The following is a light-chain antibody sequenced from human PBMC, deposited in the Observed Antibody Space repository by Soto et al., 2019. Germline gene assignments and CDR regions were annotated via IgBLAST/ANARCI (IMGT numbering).Light chain of an antibody. V-gene: IGLV1-47*01. J-gene: IGLJ1*01. CDR2: RNN. CDR3: AAWDDSLSVLYV. CDR1: SSNIGSNY. Sequence: QSVLTQPPSASGTPGQRVTISCSGSSSNIGSNYVYWYQQLPGTAPKLLIYRNNQRPSGAPDRFSGSKSGTSASLAISGLRSEDEADYYCAAWDDSLSVLYVFGTGTKLTVL.